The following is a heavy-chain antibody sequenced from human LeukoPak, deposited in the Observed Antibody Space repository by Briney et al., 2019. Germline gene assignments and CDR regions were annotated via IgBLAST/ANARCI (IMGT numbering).Heavy chain of an antibody. CDR2: ISGYNGNT. Sequence: ASVKVSCKASGYTFTSYAMSWVRQAPGQGLEWMGWISGYNGNTNYAQKLQGRVTMTTDTSTSTAYMELRSLKSDDTAVYYCASLKNYYDSSGYLVTDAFDIWGQGTMVTVSS. V-gene: IGHV1-18*01. CDR1: GYTFTSYA. J-gene: IGHJ3*02. CDR3: ASLKNYYDSSGYLVTDAFDI. D-gene: IGHD3-22*01.